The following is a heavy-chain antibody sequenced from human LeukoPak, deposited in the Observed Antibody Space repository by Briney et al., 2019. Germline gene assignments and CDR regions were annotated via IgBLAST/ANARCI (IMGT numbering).Heavy chain of an antibody. CDR1: GFTFGDYA. J-gene: IGHJ4*02. V-gene: IGHV3-49*03. Sequence: GGSLRLSCTASGFTFGDYAMSWFRQAPGRGLEWVGFIRSKAYGGTTEYAASVKGRFTISRDDSKSIAYLQMNSLKTEDTAEYYCTRDWDDYYDSSGFADDYWGQGTLVTVSS. CDR2: IRSKAYGGTT. CDR3: TRDWDDYYDSSGFADDY. D-gene: IGHD3-22*01.